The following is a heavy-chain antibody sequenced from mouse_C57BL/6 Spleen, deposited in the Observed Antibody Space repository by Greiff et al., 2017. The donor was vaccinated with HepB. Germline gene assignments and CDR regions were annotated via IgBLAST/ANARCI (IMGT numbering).Heavy chain of an antibody. CDR1: GFTFSDYG. Sequence: EVKVVESGGGLVKPGGSLKLSCAASGFTFSDYGMHWVRQAPEKGLEWVAYISSGSSTIYYADTVKGRFTISRDNAKNTLFLQMTSLRSEDTAMYYCAKRHYGSRGGAMDYWGQGTSVTVSS. V-gene: IGHV5-17*01. CDR2: ISSGSSTI. D-gene: IGHD1-1*01. J-gene: IGHJ4*01. CDR3: AKRHYGSRGGAMDY.